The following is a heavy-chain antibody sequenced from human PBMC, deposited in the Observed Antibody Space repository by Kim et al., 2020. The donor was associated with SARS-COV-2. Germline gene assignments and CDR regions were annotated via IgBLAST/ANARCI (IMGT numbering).Heavy chain of an antibody. V-gene: IGHV4-31*02. CDR3: ARGPYTSGWFSPLDY. Sequence: PSLKGRVIISVDTSKNQFSLRLNSVTAADTAVYYCARGPYTSGWFSPLDYWGQGTLVTVSS. D-gene: IGHD6-19*01. J-gene: IGHJ4*02.